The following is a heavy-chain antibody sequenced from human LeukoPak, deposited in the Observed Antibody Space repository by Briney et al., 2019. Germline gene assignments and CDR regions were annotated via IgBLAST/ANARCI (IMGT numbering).Heavy chain of an antibody. J-gene: IGHJ4*02. CDR2: IYYSGST. Sequence: SQTLSLTCTVSGGSISSGGYYWSWIRQHPGKGLEWIGYIYYSGSTNYNPSLKSRVTISVDTSKNQFSLKLSSVTAADTAVYYCARGDSSGYYFLFDYWGQGTLVTVSS. V-gene: IGHV4-31*03. CDR1: GGSISSGGYY. CDR3: ARGDSSGYYFLFDY. D-gene: IGHD3-22*01.